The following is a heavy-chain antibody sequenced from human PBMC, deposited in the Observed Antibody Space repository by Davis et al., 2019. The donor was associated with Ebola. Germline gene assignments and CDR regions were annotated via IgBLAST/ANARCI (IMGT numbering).Heavy chain of an antibody. CDR3: ARVCNYGDYAWFNP. CDR1: GFTFSSYS. Sequence: GESLKISCAASGFTFSSYSMNWVRQAPGKGPEWVSSISSSSSYIYYADSVKGRFTISRDNAKNSLYLQMNSLRAEDTAVYYCARVCNYGDYAWFNPWGQGTLVTVSS. V-gene: IGHV3-21*01. CDR2: ISSSSSYI. J-gene: IGHJ5*02. D-gene: IGHD4-17*01.